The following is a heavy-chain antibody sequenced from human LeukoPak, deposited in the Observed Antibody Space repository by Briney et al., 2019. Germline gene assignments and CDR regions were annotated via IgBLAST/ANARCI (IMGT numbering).Heavy chain of an antibody. J-gene: IGHJ6*04. CDR3: ARGYYYYYGMDV. CDR1: GGSISSGDYY. CDR2: IYYSGST. V-gene: IGHV4-30-4*01. Sequence: PSQTLSLTCTVSGGSISSGDYYWSWIRQPPGKGLEWIGYIYYSGSTYYNPSLKSRVTISVDTSKSQFSLKLSSVTAADTAVYYCARGYYYYYGMDVWGKGTTVTVSS.